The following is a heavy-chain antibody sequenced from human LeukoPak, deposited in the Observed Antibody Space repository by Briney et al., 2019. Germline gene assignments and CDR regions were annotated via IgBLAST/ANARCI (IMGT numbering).Heavy chain of an antibody. CDR1: GYTFTSYA. CDR2: INAGNGNT. D-gene: IGHD6-13*01. Sequence: GASVKVSCKASGYTFTSYAMHWVRQAPGQRLEWMGWINAGNGNTKYSQKFQGRVTITRDTSASTAYMELSSLRSEDTAVYYCARVSIAAAGKRSWYYFDYWGQGTLVTVSS. CDR3: ARVSIAAAGKRSWYYFDY. J-gene: IGHJ4*02. V-gene: IGHV1-3*01.